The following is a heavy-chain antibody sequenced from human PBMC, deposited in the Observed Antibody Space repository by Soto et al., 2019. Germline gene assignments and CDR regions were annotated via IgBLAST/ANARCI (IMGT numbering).Heavy chain of an antibody. Sequence: ASGKVSCKASGYTFTSYGISWVRQAPGQGLEWMGWISAYNGNTNYAQKLQGRVTMTTDTSTSTAYMELRSLRSDDTAVYYCARDQYDSSGYYPGNWFDPCGQGTMVPVSS. J-gene: IGHJ5*02. CDR3: ARDQYDSSGYYPGNWFDP. CDR2: ISAYNGNT. CDR1: GYTFTSYG. D-gene: IGHD3-22*01. V-gene: IGHV1-18*04.